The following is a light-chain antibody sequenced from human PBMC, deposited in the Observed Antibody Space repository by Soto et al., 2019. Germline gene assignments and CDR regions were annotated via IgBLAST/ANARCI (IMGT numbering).Light chain of an antibody. CDR1: QGIINY. CDR2: AAS. CDR3: QQYSNWPPIT. V-gene: IGKV1-9*01. J-gene: IGKJ5*01. Sequence: IQLTQSPSSLSASVGGRVTITCRASQGIINYLAWYQQKPGKAPKLLIYAASTLQSGVPSRFSGSGSGTDFTLTITSLQPEDFAVYYCQQYSNWPPITFGQGTRLEIK.